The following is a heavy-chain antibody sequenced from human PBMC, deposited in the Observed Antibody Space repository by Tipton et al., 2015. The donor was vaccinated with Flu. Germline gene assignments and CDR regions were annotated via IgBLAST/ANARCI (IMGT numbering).Heavy chain of an antibody. CDR3: ALEGDILTGYYSGWFDP. CDR1: GGSVSSRSHY. J-gene: IGHJ5*01. CDR2: IYYSGST. V-gene: IGHV4-39*07. Sequence: TLSLTCTVSGGSVSSRSHYWGWIRQPPGKGLEWIGSIYYSGSTYYNPSLKSRVTISVDTSKNQFSLKLSSVTAADTAVYYCALEGDILTGYYSGWFDPWGQGTLATVSS. D-gene: IGHD3-9*01.